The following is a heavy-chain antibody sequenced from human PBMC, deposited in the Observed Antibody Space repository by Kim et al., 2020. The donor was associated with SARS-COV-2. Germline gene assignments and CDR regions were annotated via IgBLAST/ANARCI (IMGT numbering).Heavy chain of an antibody. J-gene: IGHJ5*02. V-gene: IGHV3-9*01. D-gene: IGHD3-22*01. CDR3: AKEVRYYYDSSGYYSS. Sequence: VKGRFTISRDNAKNSLYLQMNSLRAEDTALYDCAKEVRYYYDSSGYYSSWGQGTLVTVSS.